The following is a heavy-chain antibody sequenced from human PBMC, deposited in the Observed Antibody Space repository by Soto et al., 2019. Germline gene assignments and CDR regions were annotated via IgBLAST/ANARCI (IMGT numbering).Heavy chain of an antibody. CDR3: AKILQLGDYAYYYYGMDV. V-gene: IGHV3-30*18. CDR2: ISYDGSNK. J-gene: IGHJ6*02. Sequence: QVQLVESGGGVVQPGRSLRLSCAASGFTFSSYGMHWVRHAPGKGLEWVAVISYDGSNKYYADSVQGRFTISRDNSKNTLYLQMNSLRAEDTAVYYCAKILQLGDYAYYYYGMDVWGQGTTVTVSS. CDR1: GFTFSSYG. D-gene: IGHD4-17*01.